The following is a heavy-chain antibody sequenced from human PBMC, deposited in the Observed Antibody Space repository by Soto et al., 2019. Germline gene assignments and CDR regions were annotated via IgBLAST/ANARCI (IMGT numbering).Heavy chain of an antibody. CDR2: ISSKATSYAT. V-gene: IGHV3-73*02. CDR1: GFTFSGSA. J-gene: IGHJ6*04. Sequence: EVQLVESGGGLVQPGGSLKLSCAASGFTFSGSAMHWVRQASGKGLEWVGRISSKATSYATAYAASVKGRFTISRDDSKNTAYLPMNSLKTEDTAVYYCTQTMTYYDGSGSYFPYYGMDVWGKGTTVTVSS. D-gene: IGHD3-10*01. CDR3: TQTMTYYDGSGSYFPYYGMDV.